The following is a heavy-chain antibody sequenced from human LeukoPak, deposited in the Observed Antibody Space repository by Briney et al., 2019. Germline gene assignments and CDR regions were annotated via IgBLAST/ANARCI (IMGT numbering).Heavy chain of an antibody. J-gene: IGHJ4*02. D-gene: IGHD2-15*01. CDR2: LYKGDST. CDR1: GFSVSNSY. V-gene: IGHV3-53*01. CDR3: AREVVSSPSYFDS. Sequence: GGSLRLSCAASGFSVSNSYMYWVRQAPGKGLEWVSFLYKGDSTYYAESVRGRFTISRDNSKNTLYLLMNSLIPEDTAVYYCAREVVSSPSYFDSWGQGTLVTVSS.